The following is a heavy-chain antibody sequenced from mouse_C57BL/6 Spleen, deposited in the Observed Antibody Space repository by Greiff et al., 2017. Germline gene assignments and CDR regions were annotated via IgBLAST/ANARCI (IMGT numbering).Heavy chain of an antibody. CDR3: AIEGTTVVVPFDY. D-gene: IGHD1-1*01. Sequence: QVQLKQPGAELVKPGASVKVSCKASGYSFTSYCMHWVKQRPGQGLEWIGRIHPSDSDTNYNQQFKGKATFTVDKSSSTAYMQLSSLTSEDSAVYYSAIEGTTVVVPFDYWGQGTTLTVSS. CDR1: GYSFTSYC. V-gene: IGHV1-74*01. J-gene: IGHJ2*01. CDR2: IHPSDSDT.